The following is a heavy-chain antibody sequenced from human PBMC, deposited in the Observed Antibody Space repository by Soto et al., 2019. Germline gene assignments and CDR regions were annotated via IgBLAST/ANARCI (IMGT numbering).Heavy chain of an antibody. J-gene: IGHJ4*02. D-gene: IGHD3-22*01. CDR2: IYYSGST. Sequence: SETLSLTCTVSVGSFSSYYWSWIRQPPGKGLEWIGYIYYSGSTNCNPSLKSRVTISVDTSKNQFSLKLSSVTAADTAVYYCARVDYYDSSGYYWMAYWGQGTLVTVSS. CDR3: ARVDYYDSSGYYWMAY. V-gene: IGHV4-59*01. CDR1: VGSFSSYY.